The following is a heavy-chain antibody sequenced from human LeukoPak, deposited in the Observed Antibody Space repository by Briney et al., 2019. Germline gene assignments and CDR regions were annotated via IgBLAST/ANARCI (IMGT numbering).Heavy chain of an antibody. D-gene: IGHD2-2*01. CDR1: GGSISSGGYY. CDR3: ARGKTKYCSSTSCLDLDV. CDR2: IYYSGST. Sequence: SETLSRTCTVSGGSISSGGYYWSWIRQHPGKGLEWIGYIYYSGSTYYNPSLKSRVTISVDTSKNQFSLKLGSVTAADTAVYYCARGKTKYCSSTSCLDLDVWGQGTTVTVSS. J-gene: IGHJ6*02. V-gene: IGHV4-31*03.